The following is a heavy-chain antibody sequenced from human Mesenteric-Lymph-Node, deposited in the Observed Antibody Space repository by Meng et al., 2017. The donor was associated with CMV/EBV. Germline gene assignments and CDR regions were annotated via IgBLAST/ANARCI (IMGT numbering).Heavy chain of an antibody. V-gene: IGHV4-59*01. J-gene: IGHJ4*02. D-gene: IGHD3-22*01. Sequence: SETLSLTCTVSGGSTSSYYWSWIRQPPGKGLEWIGYIHYSGSGGSASYSPSLKSRVSISVDTSKKQFSLQLTSVTAADTAVYYCARVTIDWSYYDRNSYYPNYFDSWGQGTLVTVSS. CDR3: ARVTIDWSYYDRNSYYPNYFDS. CDR1: GGSTSSYY. CDR2: IHYSGSGGSA.